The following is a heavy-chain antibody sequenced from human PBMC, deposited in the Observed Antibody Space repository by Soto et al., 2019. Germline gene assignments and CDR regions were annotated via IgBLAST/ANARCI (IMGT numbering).Heavy chain of an antibody. CDR1: GFTFSSYW. V-gene: IGHV3-74*01. CDR3: YIAAAGGGVDNWFDP. J-gene: IGHJ5*02. D-gene: IGHD6-13*01. Sequence: PGGSLRLSCAASGFTFSSYWMHWVRQAPGKGLVWVSRINSDGSSTSYADSVKGRFTISRDNAKNTLYLQMNSLRAEDTAVYYCYIAAAGGGVDNWFDPCGQETLVTVSS. CDR2: INSDGSST.